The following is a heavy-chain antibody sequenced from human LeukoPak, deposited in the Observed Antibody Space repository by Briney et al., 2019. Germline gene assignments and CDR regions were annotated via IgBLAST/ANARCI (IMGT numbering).Heavy chain of an antibody. J-gene: IGHJ6*03. D-gene: IGHD6-13*01. CDR2: IYYSGST. Sequence: SETLSLTCTVSGGSISSYYWSWIRQPPGKGLEWIGYIYYSGSTNYNPSLKSRVTISVDTSKNQFSLKLSSVTAADAAVYYCARGQQQLQVYYYYMDVWGKGTTVTVSS. CDR3: ARGQQQLQVYYYYMDV. V-gene: IGHV4-59*01. CDR1: GGSISSYY.